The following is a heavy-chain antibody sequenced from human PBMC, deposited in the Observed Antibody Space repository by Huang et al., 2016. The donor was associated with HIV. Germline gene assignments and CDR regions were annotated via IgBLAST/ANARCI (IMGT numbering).Heavy chain of an antibody. CDR1: GGSFSGPN. V-gene: IGHV4-34*01. CDR3: ARGRGDARGFLGLDF. Sequence: QVQLHQWGAGLLKPSETLSLTCAVYGGSFSGPNWTWFRQTPGKGLEWIGEINHSGSTNYSPSLKRRVTISLDTSKNQFSLRLRSVTAADTAVYYCARGRGDARGFLGLDFWGQGTLVTVSS. D-gene: IGHD3-16*01. CDR2: INHSGST. J-gene: IGHJ4*02.